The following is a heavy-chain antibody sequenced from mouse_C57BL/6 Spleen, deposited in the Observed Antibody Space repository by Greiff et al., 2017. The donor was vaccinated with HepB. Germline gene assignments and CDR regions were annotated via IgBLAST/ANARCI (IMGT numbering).Heavy chain of an antibody. CDR3: ARSELGEFAY. CDR1: GYTFTSYW. D-gene: IGHD4-1*01. CDR2: IDPSDSET. J-gene: IGHJ3*01. V-gene: IGHV1-52*01. Sequence: QVQLQQPGAELVRPGSSVKLSCKASGYTFTSYWMHWVKQRPIQGLEWIGNIDPSDSETPYNQKFKDKATLTVDKSSSTAYMQLSSLTSEDSAVYYCARSELGEFAYWGQGTLVTVSA.